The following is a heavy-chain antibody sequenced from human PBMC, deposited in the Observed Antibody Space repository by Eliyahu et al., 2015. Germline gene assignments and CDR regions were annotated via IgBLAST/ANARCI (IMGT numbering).Heavy chain of an antibody. CDR3: ARHYFTIFGVVITRFDP. CDR2: IYYSGST. Sequence: QLQLQESGPGLVKPSETLSLTCTVSGGSISSSSYYWGWIRQPPGKGLEWIGSIYYSGSTYYNPSLKSRVTISVDTSKNQFSLKLSSVTAADTAVYYCARHYFTIFGVVITRFDPWGQGTLVTVSS. CDR1: GGSISSSSYY. V-gene: IGHV4-39*01. D-gene: IGHD3-3*01. J-gene: IGHJ5*02.